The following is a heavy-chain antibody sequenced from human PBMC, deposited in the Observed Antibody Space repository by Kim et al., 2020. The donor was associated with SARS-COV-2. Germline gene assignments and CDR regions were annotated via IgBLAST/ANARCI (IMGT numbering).Heavy chain of an antibody. V-gene: IGHV4-4*02. CDR1: GGSISSSNW. D-gene: IGHD2-21*01. Sequence: SETLSLTCAVSGGSISSSNWWSWVRQPPGKGLEWIGEIYHSGSTNYNPSLKSRVTISVDKSKNQFSLKLSSVTAADTAVYYCASYGYDFWNCGGDCQRNAFDIWGQGTMVTVSS. CDR3: ASYGYDFWNCGGDCQRNAFDI. CDR2: IYHSGST. J-gene: IGHJ3*02.